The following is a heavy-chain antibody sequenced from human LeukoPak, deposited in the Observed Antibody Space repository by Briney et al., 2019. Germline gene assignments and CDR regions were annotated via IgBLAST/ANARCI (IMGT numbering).Heavy chain of an antibody. CDR1: GYTFTSYG. Sequence: ASVKVSCKASGYTFTSYGISWVRQAPGQGLEWMGWISAYNGNTNYAQKLQGRVTMTTDTSTSTAYMELRSLRSDDTAVYYCGRALLGGSDIYTPFSYWGQGTLVTVSS. V-gene: IGHV1-18*01. J-gene: IGHJ4*02. D-gene: IGHD3-10*01. CDR2: ISAYNGNT. CDR3: GRALLGGSDIYTPFSY.